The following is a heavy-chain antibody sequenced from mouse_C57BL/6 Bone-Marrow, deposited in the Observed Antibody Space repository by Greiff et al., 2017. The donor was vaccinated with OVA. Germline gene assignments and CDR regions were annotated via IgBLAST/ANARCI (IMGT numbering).Heavy chain of an antibody. D-gene: IGHD2-4*01. CDR1: GYTFTTYP. CDR2: FHPYNDDT. CDR3: ARRDDYDCAMDY. J-gene: IGHJ4*01. V-gene: IGHV1-47*01. Sequence: QVQLQQSGAELVKPGASVKMSCKASGYTFTTYPIEWLKQNHGKSLEWIGNFHPYNDDTKYNEKLKGQATLTVEKSSSTVYLELSRLTSDDSAVYYCARRDDYDCAMDYWGQGTPVTVSS.